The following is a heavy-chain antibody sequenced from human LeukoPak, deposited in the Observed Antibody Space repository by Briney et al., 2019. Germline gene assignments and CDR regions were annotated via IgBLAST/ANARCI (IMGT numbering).Heavy chain of an antibody. Sequence: PSETLSLTRTISGYSISSGYYWGWIRQPPGKGLEWIGSIYHSGSTYYNPSLKSRVTISVDTSKNQFSLKLSSVTAADTAVYYCARDSLWGQGTLVTVSS. CDR1: GYSISSGYY. CDR3: ARDSL. CDR2: IYHSGST. J-gene: IGHJ4*02. V-gene: IGHV4-38-2*02.